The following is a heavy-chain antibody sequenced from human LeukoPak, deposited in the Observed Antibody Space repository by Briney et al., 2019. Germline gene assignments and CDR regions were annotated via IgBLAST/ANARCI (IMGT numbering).Heavy chain of an antibody. J-gene: IGHJ4*02. V-gene: IGHV3-7*01. CDR1: GFSISGYW. CDR2: IKQDESEK. CDR3: AREGIQLEPGSYL. Sequence: PGGSLRLSCAASGFSISGYWMSWVRQAPGKGLEWVANIKQDESEKFYVDFVRGRFTVSRDNAKNSLYLQMNDLRVEDTAVYYCAREGIQLEPGSYLWGQGTLATVSS. D-gene: IGHD1-1*01.